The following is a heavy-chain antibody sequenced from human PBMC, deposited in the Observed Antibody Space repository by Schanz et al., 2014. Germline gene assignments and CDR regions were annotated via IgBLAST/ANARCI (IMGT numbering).Heavy chain of an antibody. D-gene: IGHD3-22*01. CDR2: IIPILGIA. CDR1: GYTFTSYD. Sequence: QGQLVQSGPEVKEPGASVKVSCTASGYTFTSYDINWVRQAPGQGLEWMGRIIPILGIATYAQKFQGRLTITADKSTSTAYMELSSLRSEDTAMYYCARDYYDSSGYYYCDYWGQGTLVTVSS. CDR3: ARDYYDSSGYYYCDY. V-gene: IGHV1-69*04. J-gene: IGHJ4*02.